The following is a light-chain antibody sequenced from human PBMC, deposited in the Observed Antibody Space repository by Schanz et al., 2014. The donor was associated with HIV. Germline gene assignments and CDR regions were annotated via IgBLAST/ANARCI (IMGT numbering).Light chain of an antibody. CDR1: QSINRW. J-gene: IGKJ1*01. V-gene: IGKV1-39*01. CDR2: AAS. CDR3: QQSFSTPWT. Sequence: IQLTQSPSSLSASVGDRVTITCRASQSINRWLAWYQQKPGKAPHLLIYAASNLQSGVPPRFSGGGSETDFSLTISSLQPEDFATYFCQQSFSTPWTFGQGTKVEIK.